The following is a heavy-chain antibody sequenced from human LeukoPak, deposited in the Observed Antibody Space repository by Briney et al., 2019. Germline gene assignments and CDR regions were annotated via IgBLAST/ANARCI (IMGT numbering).Heavy chain of an antibody. CDR1: GFTFSSYA. Sequence: GGSLRLSCAASGFTFSSYAMNRVRQAPGKGLEWVSGISGSGGSTYYADSVKGRFTISRDNSKNTLYLQMNSLRAEDTAVYYCAKAARFVFYYGMDVWGQGTTVTVS. D-gene: IGHD3-16*01. CDR2: ISGSGGST. J-gene: IGHJ6*02. CDR3: AKAARFVFYYGMDV. V-gene: IGHV3-23*01.